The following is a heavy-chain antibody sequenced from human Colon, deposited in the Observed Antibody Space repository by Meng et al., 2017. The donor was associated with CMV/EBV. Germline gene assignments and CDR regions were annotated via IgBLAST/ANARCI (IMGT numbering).Heavy chain of an antibody. CDR2: ISSSGSTI. J-gene: IGHJ6*02. Sequence: GGSLRLSCAASGFTFSTYEMNWVRQAPGKGLEWVSYISSSGSTIYYADSVEGRFTISRDNAKTALYLQMNSLRAEDTALYYCAKDVGANFFYGLDVWGQGTTVTVSS. CDR3: AKDVGANFFYGLDV. V-gene: IGHV3-48*03. CDR1: GFTFSTYE. D-gene: IGHD1-26*01.